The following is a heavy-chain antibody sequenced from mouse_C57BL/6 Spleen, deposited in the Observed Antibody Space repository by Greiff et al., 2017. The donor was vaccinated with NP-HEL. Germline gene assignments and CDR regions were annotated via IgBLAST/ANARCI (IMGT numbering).Heavy chain of an antibody. J-gene: IGHJ1*03. CDR2: IYPGDGDT. CDR3: ARRDGSSFDWYFDV. D-gene: IGHD1-1*01. Sequence: QVQLQQSGAELVKPGASVKISCKASGYAFSSYWMNWVKQRPGKGLEWIGQIYPGDGDTNYNRKFKGKATLTADKSSSTAYLPLSSLTSEDSAVDDGARRDGSSFDWYFDVWGTGTTVTVSS. CDR1: GYAFSSYW. V-gene: IGHV1-80*01.